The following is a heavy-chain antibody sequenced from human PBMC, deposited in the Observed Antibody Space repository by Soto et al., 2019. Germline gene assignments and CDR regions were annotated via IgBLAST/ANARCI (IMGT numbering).Heavy chain of an antibody. CDR3: PKETIVATTYYYYGMDV. CDR2: ISWNSGSI. J-gene: IGHJ6*02. D-gene: IGHD5-12*01. V-gene: IGHV3-9*01. CDR1: GFTFDDYA. Sequence: GGSLRLSCAASGFTFDDYAMHWVRQAPGKGLEWVSGISWNSGSIGYADSVKGRFTISRDNAKNSLYLQMNSLRAEDTALYYCPKETIVATTYYYYGMDVWGQGTTVTVSS.